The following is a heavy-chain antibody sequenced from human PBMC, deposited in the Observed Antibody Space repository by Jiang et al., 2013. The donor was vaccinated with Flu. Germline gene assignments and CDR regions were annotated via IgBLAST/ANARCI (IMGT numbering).Heavy chain of an antibody. J-gene: IGHJ4*02. CDR1: GFTFSSYS. Sequence: QLLESGGGLVQPGGSLRLSCTASGFTFSSYSMNWVRQAPGKGLEWVSYISISNTTIYYADSVKGRFTISRDNAKSSLCLQMNSLRAEDTAVYYCARDRVVGYSSSKFDYWGQGTLVTVSS. CDR2: ISISNTTI. V-gene: IGHV3-48*01. CDR3: ARDRVVGYSSSKFDY. D-gene: IGHD6-13*01.